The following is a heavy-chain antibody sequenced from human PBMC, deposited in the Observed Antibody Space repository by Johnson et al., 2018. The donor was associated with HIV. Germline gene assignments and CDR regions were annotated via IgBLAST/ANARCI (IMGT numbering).Heavy chain of an antibody. V-gene: IGHV3-30-3*01. Sequence: QVQVVESGGGVVQPGRSLRLSCAASGFSFSTYAMRWVRQAPGKGLEGVAVISDDGSNTDYAAPVKGRFTISRDDSQNTLYLQMNSLKTEDTAVYYCTTSCITSFGVVVCAFDIWGQGTIVTVSS. J-gene: IGHJ3*02. CDR3: TTSCITSFGVVVCAFDI. CDR1: GFSFSTYA. D-gene: IGHD3-3*01. CDR2: ISDDGSNT.